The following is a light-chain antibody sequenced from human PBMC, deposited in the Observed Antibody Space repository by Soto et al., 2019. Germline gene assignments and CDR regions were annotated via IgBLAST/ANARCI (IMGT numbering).Light chain of an antibody. CDR2: EGT. Sequence: QSALTQPASVSGSPGQSITISCTGTSSDVGGYDRVSWYQQHPGKAPKLLIYEGTKRPSGVSKRLSGSKSGNTASLTISGLQAEDEADYYCCSSTGSRILSWVFGGGTKVTVL. CDR1: SSDVGGYDR. V-gene: IGLV2-23*01. CDR3: CSSTGSRILSWV. J-gene: IGLJ3*02.